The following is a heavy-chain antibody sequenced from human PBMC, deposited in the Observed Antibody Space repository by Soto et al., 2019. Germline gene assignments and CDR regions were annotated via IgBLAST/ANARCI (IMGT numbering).Heavy chain of an antibody. CDR2: ILVGSGNT. CDR3: AAVPYYYDSSTYYFDY. Sequence: QQHLVQSGPEVKKPGTSVKVSCKASGFTFTTSAVQWVRQTRGQRLEWIGWILVGSGNTNYAQKFHERVTIPWDMSTTTAYMELTSLRSDDTAVYYCAAVPYYYDSSTYYFDYWGQGTLVTVSS. V-gene: IGHV1-58*01. D-gene: IGHD3-22*01. CDR1: GFTFTTSA. J-gene: IGHJ4*02.